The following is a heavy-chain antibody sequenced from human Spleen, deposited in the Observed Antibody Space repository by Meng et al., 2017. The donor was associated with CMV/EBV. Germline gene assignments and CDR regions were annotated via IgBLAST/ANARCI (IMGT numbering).Heavy chain of an antibody. CDR3: TTAHKYQLLAVWLGEDV. J-gene: IGHJ6*02. CDR1: GFTFSNAW. V-gene: IGHV3-15*01. D-gene: IGHD2-2*01. CDR2: IKSKTDGGTT. Sequence: GESLKISCAASGFTFSNAWMSWVRQAPGKGLEWVGRIKSKTDGGTTDYAAPVKGRFTISRDDSKNTLYLQMNSLKTEDTAVYYCTTAHKYQLLAVWLGEDVWGQGTTVTVSS.